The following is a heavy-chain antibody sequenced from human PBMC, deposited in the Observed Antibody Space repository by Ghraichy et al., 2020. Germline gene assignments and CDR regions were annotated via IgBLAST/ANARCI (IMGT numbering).Heavy chain of an antibody. CDR3: ARARARGPLGYCSGGSCSRGFDY. J-gene: IGHJ4*02. D-gene: IGHD2-15*01. CDR1: GGSVSSGSYY. V-gene: IGHV4-61*01. CDR2: IYYSGST. Sequence: LRLSCTVSGGSVSSGSYYWSWIRQPPGKGLEWIGYIYYSGSTNYNPSLKSRVTISVDTSKNQFSLKLSSVTAADTAVYYCARARARGPLGYCSGGSCSRGFDYWGQGTLVTVSS.